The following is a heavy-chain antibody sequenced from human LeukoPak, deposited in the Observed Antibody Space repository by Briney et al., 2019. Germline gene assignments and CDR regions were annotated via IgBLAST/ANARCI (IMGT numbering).Heavy chain of an antibody. V-gene: IGHV3-48*03. CDR2: ISSAGPSI. CDR3: ASVDGSSSCPDY. CDR1: GFIFSSYE. Sequence: GGSLRLSCAASGFIFSSYEMNWFRQAPGKGLKGVSYISSAGPSIFYADSVKGRFTISRDNAKNSLYLEMNSLSAEDTALYYCASVDGSSSCPDYWGQGTMVTVSS. D-gene: IGHD6-13*01. J-gene: IGHJ4*02.